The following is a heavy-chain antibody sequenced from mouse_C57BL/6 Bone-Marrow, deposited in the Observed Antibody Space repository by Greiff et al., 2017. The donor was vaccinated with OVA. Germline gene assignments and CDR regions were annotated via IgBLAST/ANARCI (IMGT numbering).Heavy chain of an antibody. CDR1: GFTFTDYY. CDR3: ARYMDAMDY. J-gene: IGHJ4*01. V-gene: IGHV7-3*01. CDR2: IRNKANGYTT. Sequence: DVHLVESGGGLVQPGGSLSLSCAASGFTFTDYYMSWVRQPPGKALEWLGFIRNKANGYTTEYSASVKGRFTISRDNSQSILYLQMNALRAEDSATYYCARYMDAMDYWGQGTSVTVSS.